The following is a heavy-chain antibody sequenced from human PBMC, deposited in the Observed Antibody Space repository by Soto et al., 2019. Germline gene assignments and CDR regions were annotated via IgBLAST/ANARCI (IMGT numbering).Heavy chain of an antibody. CDR1: GFTFSSYA. CDR2: ISSNGGST. J-gene: IGHJ4*02. CDR3: ARQGRAVSSYYFDY. D-gene: IGHD3-10*01. Sequence: EVQLVESGGGLVQPGGSLRLSCAASGFTFSSYAMHWVRQAPGKGLEYVSAISSNGGSTYYANSVKGRFTISRDNSKNALYLQMGSLRAEDMALYYCARQGRAVSSYYFDYCGQGTLVTVSS. V-gene: IGHV3-64*01.